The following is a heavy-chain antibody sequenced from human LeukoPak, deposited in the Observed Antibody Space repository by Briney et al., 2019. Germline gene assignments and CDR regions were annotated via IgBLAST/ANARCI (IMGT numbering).Heavy chain of an antibody. CDR3: AGRDSARNPWAY. CDR1: GFTFTNFW. V-gene: IGHV3-7*01. Sequence: GGSLRPSCAASGFTFTNFWMNWIRRAPGRGLEWVANIRPDGSEQFYVDSVKGRFTISRDNAKNSVYLQMNSLRADDTAVYYCAGRDSARNPWAYWGQGTLVTVSA. D-gene: IGHD4-11*01. J-gene: IGHJ4*02. CDR2: IRPDGSEQ.